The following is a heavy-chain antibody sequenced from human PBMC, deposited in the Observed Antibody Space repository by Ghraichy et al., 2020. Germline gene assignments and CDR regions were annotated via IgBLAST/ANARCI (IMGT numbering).Heavy chain of an antibody. CDR2: IRSKAYGGTT. Sequence: GGSLRLSCTASGFTFGDYAMSWFRQAPGKGLEWVGFIRSKAYGGTTEYAASVKGRFTISRDDSKSIAYLQMNSLKTEDTAVYYCTKGGGRDFWSGYYLSPMIDYWGQGTLVTVSS. V-gene: IGHV3-49*03. J-gene: IGHJ4*02. CDR1: GFTFGDYA. D-gene: IGHD3-3*01. CDR3: TKGGGRDFWSGYYLSPMIDY.